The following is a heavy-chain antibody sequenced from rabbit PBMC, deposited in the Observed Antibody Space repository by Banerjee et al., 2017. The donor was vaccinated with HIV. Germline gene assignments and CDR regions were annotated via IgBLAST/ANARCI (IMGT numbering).Heavy chain of an antibody. J-gene: IGHJ4*01. CDR3: ARDLAGVIGWNFNL. D-gene: IGHD4-1*01. CDR1: GFSLSSRYW. CDR2: INTGSSGNT. V-gene: IGHV1S45*01. Sequence: QEQLVESGGGLVQPEGSLTLTCIASGFSLSSRYWICWVRQAPGKGLEWIACINTGSSGNTGYATWAKGRFTISKTSSTTVTLQMTSLTAADTASYFCARDLAGVIGWNFNLWGPGTLVTVS.